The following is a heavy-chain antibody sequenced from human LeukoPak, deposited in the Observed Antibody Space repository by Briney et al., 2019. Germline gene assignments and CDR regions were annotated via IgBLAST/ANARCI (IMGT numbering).Heavy chain of an antibody. J-gene: IGHJ6*03. CDR3: ARDLGRYDSSGYYLYYMDV. CDR2: INPNSGGT. D-gene: IGHD3-22*01. CDR1: GYTFTGYY. Sequence: ASVKVSCKASGYTFTGYYMHWVRQAPGQGLEWMGWINPNSGGTDYAQKFQGRVTMTRDTSISTAYMELSRLRSDDTAVYYCARDLGRYDSSGYYLYYMDVWGKGTTVTVSS. V-gene: IGHV1-2*02.